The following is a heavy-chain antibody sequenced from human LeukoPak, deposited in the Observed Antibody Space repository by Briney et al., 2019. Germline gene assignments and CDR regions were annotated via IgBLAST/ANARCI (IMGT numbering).Heavy chain of an antibody. CDR3: ARAYYVSSGYLSGYFDY. V-gene: IGHV3-30*04. Sequence: GGSLRLSCAASRFTFSSSAMHWVRQAPGKELEWVAVISHDGSNKYYADPVKGRFTISRDNSKNTLFLQMNSLRAEDTAVYSCARAYYVSSGYLSGYFDYWGQGTLVTVSS. CDR1: RFTFSSSA. D-gene: IGHD3-22*01. J-gene: IGHJ4*02. CDR2: ISHDGSNK.